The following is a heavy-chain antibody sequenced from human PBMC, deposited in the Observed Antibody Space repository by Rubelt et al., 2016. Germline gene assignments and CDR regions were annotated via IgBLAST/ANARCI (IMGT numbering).Heavy chain of an antibody. CDR2: IDYNSAGP. CDR3: ARDGGGWLQFIGIFD. Sequence: EVQVLESGGDLVQPGGSLRLSCAASGFIFSNYAMSWVRQAPGKGLEWVSSIDYNSAGPYYADSVKGRFNISRDNSENTLCLQMKSRRADDTALYFCARDGGGWLQFIGIFDWGQGTLVTVSS. D-gene: IGHD5-24*01. V-gene: IGHV3-23*01. J-gene: IGHJ4*02. CDR1: GFIFSNYA.